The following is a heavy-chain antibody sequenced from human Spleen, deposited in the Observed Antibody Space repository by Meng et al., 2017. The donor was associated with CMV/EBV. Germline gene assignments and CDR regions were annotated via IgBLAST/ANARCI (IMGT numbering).Heavy chain of an antibody. CDR3: ARGVLAAGFWSGRRGKRGMDV. Sequence: ASVKVSCKASGYTFTGYYMHWVRQAPGQGLEWMGWINPNSGGTNYAQKFQGRVTMTRDTSISTAYMELSSLRSEDTAVYYCARGVLAAGFWSGRRGKRGMDVWGQGTTVTVSS. CDR1: GYTFTGYY. CDR2: INPNSGGT. J-gene: IGHJ6*02. D-gene: IGHD3-3*01. V-gene: IGHV1-2*02.